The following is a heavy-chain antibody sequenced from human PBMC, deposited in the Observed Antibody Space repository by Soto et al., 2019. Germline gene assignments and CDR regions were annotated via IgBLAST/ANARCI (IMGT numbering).Heavy chain of an antibody. D-gene: IGHD3-22*01. CDR2: TYYRSKWYN. V-gene: IGHV6-1*01. J-gene: IGHJ5*02. CDR1: GDSVSSNSAA. Sequence: SQTLSLTCAISGDSVSSNSAAWNWIRQSPSRGLEWLGRTYYRSKWYNDYAVSVKSRITINPDTSKNQFSLQLNSVTPEDTAVYYCAIGPYYYDSSGYYFNWFDPWGQGTLVTVSS. CDR3: AIGPYYYDSSGYYFNWFDP.